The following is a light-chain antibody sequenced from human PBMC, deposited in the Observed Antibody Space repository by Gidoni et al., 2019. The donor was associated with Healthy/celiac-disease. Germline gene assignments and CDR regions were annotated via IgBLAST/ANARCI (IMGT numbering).Light chain of an antibody. CDR2: KAS. J-gene: IGKJ1*01. CDR3: QHLGT. Sequence: DIQMTQSPSTRSASVGDRVTSTCRASQSISSWLAWYQQKPGKAPKLLIYKASSLESGVPSRFSGSGSGTEFTLTISSLQPDDFATYYCQHLGTFGQGTKVEIK. CDR1: QSISSW. V-gene: IGKV1-5*03.